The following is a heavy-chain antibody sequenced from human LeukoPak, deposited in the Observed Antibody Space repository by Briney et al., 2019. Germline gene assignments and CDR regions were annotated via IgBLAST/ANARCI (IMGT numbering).Heavy chain of an antibody. CDR3: ARAAGVAHLYYYYYMDV. J-gene: IGHJ6*03. CDR2: INHSGST. V-gene: IGHV4-34*01. CDR1: GGSFSGYY. Sequence: SETLSLTCAVYGGSFSGYYWSWIRQPPGKGLEWIGEINHSGSTNYNPSLKSRVTISVDTSKNQFSLKLSSVTAADTAVYYCARAAGVAHLYYYYYMDVWGKGTTVTVSS. D-gene: IGHD5-12*01.